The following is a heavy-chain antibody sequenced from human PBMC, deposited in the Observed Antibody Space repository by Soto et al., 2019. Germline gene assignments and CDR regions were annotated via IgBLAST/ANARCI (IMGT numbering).Heavy chain of an antibody. CDR3: ARGTGDYYSGMAV. CDR2: IYPGDSDT. CDR1: GCSFTSSG. V-gene: IGHV5-51*01. J-gene: IGHJ6*01. Sequence: VESLKVSFRAAGCSFTSSGIGCVLQMPGKGLEWMGIIYPGDSDTRYSTSFQGQVTISAEKSISTDYMQWSSLKASDTAMYYCARGTGDYYSGMAVWGQGPTVT. D-gene: IGHD1-1*01.